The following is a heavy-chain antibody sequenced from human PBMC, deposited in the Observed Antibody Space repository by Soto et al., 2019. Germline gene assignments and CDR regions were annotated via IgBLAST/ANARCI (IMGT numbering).Heavy chain of an antibody. V-gene: IGHV6-1*01. CDR3: ARGPPGFHTAFDF. Sequence: SQTLSPTCAISGDSVSSNGAAWNWIRQSPSRGLEWLGRTYYRSRWYSDYAPSVKSRITVNPDTSQNQFSLQLNSVTPEDTAIYYCARGPPGFHTAFDFWGQGTLVTVSS. D-gene: IGHD2-21*02. J-gene: IGHJ4*02. CDR1: GDSVSSNGAA. CDR2: TYYRSRWYS.